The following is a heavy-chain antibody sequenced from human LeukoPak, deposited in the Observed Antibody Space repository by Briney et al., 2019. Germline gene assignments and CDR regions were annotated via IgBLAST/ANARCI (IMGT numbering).Heavy chain of an antibody. Sequence: ETLSLTCTVSGGSISGTDLYWGWIRQLPGKGLEWVSSISSSSGYIYYADSVKGRFTISRDNAKNSLYLQMNSLRAEDTAVYYCARDYSSPGNFDYWGQGTLVTVSS. CDR3: ARDYSSPGNFDY. CDR1: GGSISGTD. CDR2: ISSSSGYI. D-gene: IGHD6-13*01. J-gene: IGHJ4*02. V-gene: IGHV3-21*01.